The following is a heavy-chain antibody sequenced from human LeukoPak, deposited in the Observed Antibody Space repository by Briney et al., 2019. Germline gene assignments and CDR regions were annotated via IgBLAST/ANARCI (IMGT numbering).Heavy chain of an antibody. CDR3: AKRIQSAMATGY. J-gene: IGHJ4*02. D-gene: IGHD5-18*01. Sequence: GGSLRLSCAASGFPFSSYAMSWVRQAPGKGLEWVSSIISSGGVTYYADSVKGRFTIPRDNSKNTVYLQMDSLRAEDSAVYYCAKRIQSAMATGYWGQGTLVTVSS. CDR2: IISSGGVT. V-gene: IGHV3-23*01. CDR1: GFPFSSYA.